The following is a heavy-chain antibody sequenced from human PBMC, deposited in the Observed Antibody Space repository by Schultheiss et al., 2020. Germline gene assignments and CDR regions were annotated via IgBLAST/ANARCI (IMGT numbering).Heavy chain of an antibody. Sequence: ASVKVSCKASGYTFTSYGFTWVRQAPGQGLEWMGWINAYNGDTNYAQRLQDRVTMTTHTSTSTAYMELGSLRSDDTAVYYCAREPHSAYDFRGMDVWGQGTTVTVSS. D-gene: IGHD5-12*01. CDR1: GYTFTSYG. CDR2: INAYNGDT. V-gene: IGHV1-18*01. J-gene: IGHJ6*02. CDR3: AREPHSAYDFRGMDV.